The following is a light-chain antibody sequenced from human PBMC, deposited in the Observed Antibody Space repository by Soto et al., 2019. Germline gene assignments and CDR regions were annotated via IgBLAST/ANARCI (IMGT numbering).Light chain of an antibody. CDR2: LPS. J-gene: IGKJ1*01. CDR3: QQYKSYLWT. CDR1: QSISSW. Sequence: DIQMTQSPSTLSASVGDRVTITCRASQSISSWLAWYQQKPGKAPKILINLPSILESGVPSRFSGSGSGTEFTLTISSLQPDDFATYYCQQYKSYLWTFGQGTKVEIK. V-gene: IGKV1-5*03.